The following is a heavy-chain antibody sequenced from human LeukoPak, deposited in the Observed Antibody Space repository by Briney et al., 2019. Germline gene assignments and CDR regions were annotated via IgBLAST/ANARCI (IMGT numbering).Heavy chain of an antibody. V-gene: IGHV4-30-2*01. CDR3: ARAYYYDSSGYGGAFDI. Sequence: PSETLSLTCAVSGGSISSGGYSWSWIRQPPGKGLEWIGYIYHSGSTYYNPSLKSRVTISVDRSKNQFSLKLSSVTAADTAVYYCARAYYYDSSGYGGAFDIWGQGTMVTVSS. CDR1: GGSISSGGYS. J-gene: IGHJ3*02. CDR2: IYHSGST. D-gene: IGHD3-22*01.